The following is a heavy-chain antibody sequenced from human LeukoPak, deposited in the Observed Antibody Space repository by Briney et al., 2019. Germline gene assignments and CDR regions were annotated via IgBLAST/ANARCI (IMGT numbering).Heavy chain of an antibody. J-gene: IGHJ4*02. CDR3: AKGYSSAWYYFDC. Sequence: GGSLRLSCAASGFTFSSYAMSWVRQAPGKGLEWVSAISGSGGSTNYAGSVKGGFTISRDNSENTLYLQLNSLRAEDTALYYCAKGYSSAWYYFDCWGQGTLVTVSS. CDR2: ISGSGGST. CDR1: GFTFSSYA. V-gene: IGHV3-23*01. D-gene: IGHD6-19*01.